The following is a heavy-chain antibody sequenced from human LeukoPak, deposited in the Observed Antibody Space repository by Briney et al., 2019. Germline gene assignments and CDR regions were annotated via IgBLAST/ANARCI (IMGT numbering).Heavy chain of an antibody. CDR1: GYTFTSYA. CDR3: ARARGSYYGFFDY. Sequence: ASVKVSCKASGYTFTSYAMHWVRQAPGQRLEWMGWINAGNGNTKYSQEFQGRVTITRDTSASTAYMELSSLRSEDMAVYYCARARGSYYGFFDYWGQGTLVTVSS. D-gene: IGHD1-26*01. CDR2: INAGNGNT. V-gene: IGHV1-3*03. J-gene: IGHJ4*02.